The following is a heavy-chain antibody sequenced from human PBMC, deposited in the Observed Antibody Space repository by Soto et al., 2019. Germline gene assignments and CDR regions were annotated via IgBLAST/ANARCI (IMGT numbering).Heavy chain of an antibody. J-gene: IGHJ6*02. CDR2: ISYSGTT. D-gene: IGHD5-18*01. V-gene: IGHV4-39*02. Sequence: SETLSLTCTVSGGSINNNHYYWGWVRQPPGKGLEWIGSISYSGTTYFNPSLKSRVVKSVDTSRNQFSLRLTSVTAADTAVYYCARDGASGYIYGYWEPYYYYGMDVWGQGTTVPVSS. CDR1: GGSINNNHYY. CDR3: ARDGASGYIYGYWEPYYYYGMDV.